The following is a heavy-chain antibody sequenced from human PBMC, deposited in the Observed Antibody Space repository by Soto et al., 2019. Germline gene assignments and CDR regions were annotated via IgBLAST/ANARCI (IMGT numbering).Heavy chain of an antibody. CDR2: ISGSGGSA. Sequence: EVQLVESGGGLVQPGGSLRLSCAASGFTFRSYAMSWVRQAPGKGLEWVSSISGSGGSAFYVDSVKGRFTISRDNSKNTLHLQMNSLRADGTAIYYCAKDTAVSGTFVVTFDSWGQGSLVTVSS. J-gene: IGHJ4*02. CDR1: GFTFRSYA. V-gene: IGHV3-23*04. CDR3: AKDTAVSGTFVVTFDS. D-gene: IGHD6-19*01.